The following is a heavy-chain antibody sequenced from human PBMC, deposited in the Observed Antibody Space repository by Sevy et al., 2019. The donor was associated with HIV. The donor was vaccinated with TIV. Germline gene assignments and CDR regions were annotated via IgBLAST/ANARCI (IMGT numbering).Heavy chain of an antibody. Sequence: GGSLRLSCGVSGFTFSGYWMTWVRQAPRKGLECVANIHEDGSEKHYVDSVKGRFTISRDNARNSLFLQMNNLRAEDTAVYYCARGGYRNFDYWGQGTLVTVSS. CDR1: GFTFSGYW. CDR3: ARGGYRNFDY. D-gene: IGHD4-4*01. J-gene: IGHJ4*02. V-gene: IGHV3-7*01. CDR2: IHEDGSEK.